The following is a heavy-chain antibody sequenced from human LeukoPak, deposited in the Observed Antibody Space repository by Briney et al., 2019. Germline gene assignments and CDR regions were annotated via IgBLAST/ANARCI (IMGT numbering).Heavy chain of an antibody. D-gene: IGHD2-8*01. Sequence: GGSLRLSCAASGFTFSSYLMSWVRQAPGKGLGWVANIKQDGSEKYYVDSVKGRFTISRDNAKNSLYLQMNSLRAEDTAVYYCARDRSALYCTNGVCYMGDAFDIWGQGTMVTVSS. V-gene: IGHV3-7*01. CDR2: IKQDGSEK. CDR3: ARDRSALYCTNGVCYMGDAFDI. CDR1: GFTFSSYL. J-gene: IGHJ3*02.